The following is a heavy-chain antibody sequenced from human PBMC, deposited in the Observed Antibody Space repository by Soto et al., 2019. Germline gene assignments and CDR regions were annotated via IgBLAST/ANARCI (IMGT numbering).Heavy chain of an antibody. CDR1: GFTFSSYG. CDR3: ARDESPRNDYGGNWGTAFDI. Sequence: GGSLRLSCAASGFTFSSYGMHWVRQAPGKGLEWVAVIWYDGSNKYYADSVKGRFTISRDNSKNTLYLQMNSLRAEDTAVYYCARDESPRNDYGGNWGTAFDIWGQGTRVTVSS. D-gene: IGHD4-17*01. CDR2: IWYDGSNK. J-gene: IGHJ3*02. V-gene: IGHV3-33*01.